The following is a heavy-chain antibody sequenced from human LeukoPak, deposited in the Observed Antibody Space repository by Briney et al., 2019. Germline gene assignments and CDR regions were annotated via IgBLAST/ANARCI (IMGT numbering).Heavy chain of an antibody. CDR1: GYTFTSYA. D-gene: IGHD2-2*01. V-gene: IGHV7-4-1*02. CDR3: ARPLGYCSSTSCYEYYYYGMDV. J-gene: IGHJ6*02. CDR2: INTNTGNP. Sequence: ASVKVSCKASGYTFTSYAMNWVRQAPGQGLEWMGWINTNTGNPTYAQGFTGRFVFSLDTSVSTAYLQISSLKAEDTALYYCARPLGYCSSTSCYEYYYYGMDVWGQGTTVTVSS.